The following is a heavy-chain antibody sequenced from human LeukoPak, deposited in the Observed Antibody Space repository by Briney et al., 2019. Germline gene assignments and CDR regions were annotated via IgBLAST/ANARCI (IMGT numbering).Heavy chain of an antibody. CDR2: ISGSGGST. Sequence: GGSLRLSCAASGFTFSSYAMSWVRQAPGKGLEWVSAISGSGGSTYYADSVKGRFTISRDNSKNTLYLQMNSLRAEDTAVYYCAKEGLETGSYSSEFDYWGQGTLVTVSS. CDR1: GFTFSSYA. CDR3: AKEGLETGSYSSEFDY. J-gene: IGHJ4*02. D-gene: IGHD6-25*01. V-gene: IGHV3-23*01.